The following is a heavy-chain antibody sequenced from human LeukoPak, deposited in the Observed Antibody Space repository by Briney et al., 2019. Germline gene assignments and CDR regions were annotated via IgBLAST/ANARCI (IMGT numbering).Heavy chain of an antibody. J-gene: IGHJ3*02. D-gene: IGHD4-11*01. CDR3: ARVVTINAFDI. CDR1: GYTFTSYD. CDR2: IIPIFGTA. V-gene: IGHV1-69*06. Sequence: ASVKVSCKASGYTFTSYDINWVRQATGQGLEWMGGIIPIFGTANYAQKFQGRVTITADKSTSTAYMELSSLRSEDTAVYYCARVVTINAFDIWGQGTMVTVSS.